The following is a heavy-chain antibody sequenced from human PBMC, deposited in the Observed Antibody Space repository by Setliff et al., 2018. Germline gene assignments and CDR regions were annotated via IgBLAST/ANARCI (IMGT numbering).Heavy chain of an antibody. D-gene: IGHD4-17*01. CDR1: GYSFSNFW. CDR2: IDPSDSYT. CDR3: ARLQVTTGNFDY. V-gene: IGHV5-10-1*01. J-gene: IGHJ4*02. Sequence: PGESLKISCKDSGYSFSNFWIGWVPQMPGKGPEWMGRIDPSDSYTNYSPSFQGHVTISADKSISPAYLQLSSLKASDTAMYYCARLQVTTGNFDYWGQGTLVTVSS.